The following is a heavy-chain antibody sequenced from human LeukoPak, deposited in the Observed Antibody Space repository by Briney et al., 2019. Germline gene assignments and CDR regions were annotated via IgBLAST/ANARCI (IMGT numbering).Heavy chain of an antibody. V-gene: IGHV4-59*01. J-gene: IGHJ4*02. D-gene: IGHD6-13*01. Sequence: KPSPTLSLTRTVSGGSISSYYWSWIRQPPRKGLGWIGYIYYSGSTNYNPPLKSRVTISVDTSKNQFSLKLSSVTAADTAVYYCARGGRRSSWSEGLFDYWGQGTLVTVSS. CDR2: IYYSGST. CDR3: ARGGRRSSWSEGLFDY. CDR1: GGSISSYY.